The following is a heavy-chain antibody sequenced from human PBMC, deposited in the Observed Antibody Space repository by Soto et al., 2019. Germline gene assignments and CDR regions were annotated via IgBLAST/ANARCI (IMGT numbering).Heavy chain of an antibody. D-gene: IGHD3-22*01. CDR3: LRVHADDSSGYFLDY. V-gene: IGHV4-61*03. CDR2: IYFSGAT. CDR1: GASVSSGDYY. J-gene: IGHJ4*02. Sequence: QVQLQEAGPGLVKPSETLALNCSVSGASVSSGDYYWSWIRQPPGKGLEWIGYIYFSGATSYAPSLKRRVSISIDTSNDRLFLKIKSVTAADTAFYYCLRVHADDSSGYFLDYWGQGLLVSVSS.